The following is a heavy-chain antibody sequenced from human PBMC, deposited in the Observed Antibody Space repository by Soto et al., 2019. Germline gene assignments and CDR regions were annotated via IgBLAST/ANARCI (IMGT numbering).Heavy chain of an antibody. J-gene: IGHJ6*02. CDR2: INPNSGGT. CDR1: GYTFTGYY. Sequence: ASVKVSCKASGYTFTGYYMHWVRQAPGQGLEWMGWINPNSGGTNYAQKFQGRVTMTRDTSISTAYMELSRLRSDDTAVYYCARAAERPYYYGMDVWGQGTTVTVPS. D-gene: IGHD1-1*01. CDR3: ARAAERPYYYGMDV. V-gene: IGHV1-2*02.